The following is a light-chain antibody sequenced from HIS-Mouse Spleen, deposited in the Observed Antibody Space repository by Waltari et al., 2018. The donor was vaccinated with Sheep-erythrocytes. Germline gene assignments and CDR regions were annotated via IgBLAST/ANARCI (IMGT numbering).Light chain of an antibody. CDR1: KLGDKY. CDR3: QAWDSSIYV. Sequence: SYELTQPPTVSVSPGQTASITCSGEKLGDKYAVWYQQKPGQSPVLVIYQDSKRPSGIPERFSGSNSGNTATLTIGGTQAMDEADYYCQAWDSSIYVFGTGTKVTVL. J-gene: IGLJ1*01. CDR2: QDS. V-gene: IGLV3-1*01.